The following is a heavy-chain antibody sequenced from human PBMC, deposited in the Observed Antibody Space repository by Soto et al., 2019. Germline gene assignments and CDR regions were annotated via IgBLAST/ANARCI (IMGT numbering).Heavy chain of an antibody. D-gene: IGHD6-13*01. CDR3: AGTYSSSWNYFDY. V-gene: IGHV3-30*04. J-gene: IGHJ4*02. Sequence: QVQLVESGGGVVQPGRSLRLSCAASGFTFDSHTMHWVRQAPGKGLEWVALISFDGSLKYDADSVKGRFTISRDNFKNSLFLEMNSLRAEDTGVYYCAGTYSSSWNYFDYWGQGTLVTVSS. CDR1: GFTFDSHT. CDR2: ISFDGSLK.